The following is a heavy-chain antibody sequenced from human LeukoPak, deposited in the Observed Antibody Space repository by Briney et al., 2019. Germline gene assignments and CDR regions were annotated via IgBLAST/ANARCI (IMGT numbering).Heavy chain of an antibody. CDR2: ISYDGSNK. CDR3: AGSLEGVSP. Sequence: GGSLRLSCAASGFTFSSYGMHWVRQAPGKGLEWVAVISYDGSNKYYADSVKGRFTISRDNSKNTLYLQMNSLRAEDTAVYYCAGSLEGVSPWGQGTLVTVSS. D-gene: IGHD6-13*01. CDR1: GFTFSSYG. J-gene: IGHJ5*02. V-gene: IGHV3-30*03.